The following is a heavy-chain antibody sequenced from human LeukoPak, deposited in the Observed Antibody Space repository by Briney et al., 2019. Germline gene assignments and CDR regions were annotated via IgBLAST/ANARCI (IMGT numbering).Heavy chain of an antibody. CDR1: ENTFTNYY. D-gene: IGHD4-23*01. CDR2: INPNGDRT. Sequence: ASVKVPCKSSENTFTNYYMHWVRQAPGQGLGWLGIINPNGDRTNYAQTFQGRVTMTRDTSTTTVYMELSSLRSEDTAVYYCARDMSTRVTPISYAFDVWGQGTMVTVSS. V-gene: IGHV1-46*01. CDR3: ARDMSTRVTPISYAFDV. J-gene: IGHJ3*01.